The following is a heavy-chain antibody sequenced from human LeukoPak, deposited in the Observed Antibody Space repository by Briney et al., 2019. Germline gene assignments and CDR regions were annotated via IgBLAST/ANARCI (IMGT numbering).Heavy chain of an antibody. CDR3: AREHGSGWYKGEYNWFDP. Sequence: SETLSLTWTVAGGSISRYCWSWIRHPPGKGLEWLGLIYDSGSTNYNPSLTRRVTISVDTSKNQFSLKLSSVTAADTAVYYCAREHGSGWYKGEYNWFDPWGQGTLVTASS. V-gene: IGHV4-59*01. D-gene: IGHD6-19*01. CDR1: GGSISRYC. CDR2: IYDSGST. J-gene: IGHJ5*02.